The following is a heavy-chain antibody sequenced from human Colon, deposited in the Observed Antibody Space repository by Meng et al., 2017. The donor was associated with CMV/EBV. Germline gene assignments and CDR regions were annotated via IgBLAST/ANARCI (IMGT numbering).Heavy chain of an antibody. V-gene: IGHV3-48*03. D-gene: IGHD3-22*01. CDR3: ASRPDAYDSSGYYPTFDY. CDR1: GITFSIHE. CDR2: MSSSGNTI. J-gene: IGHJ4*02. Sequence: GESLKISCAASGITFSIHEMNWVRQAPGKGLEWVSYMSSSGNTIYYADSVKGRFTISRDNAKNSLYLQMNIRRVEDTAVYYCASRPDAYDSSGYYPTFDYWGQGTLVTVSS.